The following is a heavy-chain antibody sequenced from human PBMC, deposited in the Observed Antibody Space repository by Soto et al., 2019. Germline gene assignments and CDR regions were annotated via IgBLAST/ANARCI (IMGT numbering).Heavy chain of an antibody. CDR3: AKHRGDGNYVFGY. J-gene: IGHJ4*02. Sequence: PSETLSLTCTVSGDSVSSGSYYWSWIRLPPGKGLEWIGYVNYGGSTNYNPSLKSPVTISLDTSKNQFSLKVKSVTAADTAVYYCAKHRGDGNYVFGYWGQGILVTVSS. CDR2: VNYGGST. V-gene: IGHV4-61*01. CDR1: GDSVSSGSYY. D-gene: IGHD1-7*01.